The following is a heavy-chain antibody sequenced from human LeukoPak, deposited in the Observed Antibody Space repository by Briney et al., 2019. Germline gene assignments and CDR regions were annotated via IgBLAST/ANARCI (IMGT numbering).Heavy chain of an antibody. D-gene: IGHD4/OR15-4a*01. CDR2: INTNTGNP. CDR1: GYTFTSYA. CDR3: ARKGDDYGDPIDY. Sequence: GASVKVSCKASGYTFTSYAMNWVRQAPGQGLEWMGWINTNTGNPTYAQGFTGRFVFSLDTSVTTAYLEISSLKTEDTAVYYCARKGDDYGDPIDYWGQGTLVTVSS. V-gene: IGHV7-4-1*02. J-gene: IGHJ4*02.